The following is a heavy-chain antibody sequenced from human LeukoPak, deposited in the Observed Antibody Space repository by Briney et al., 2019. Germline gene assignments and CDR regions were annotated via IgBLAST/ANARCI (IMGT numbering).Heavy chain of an antibody. D-gene: IGHD3-16*02. CDR2: MLYSGST. CDR3: ARSDIWGSYRFLDY. J-gene: IGHJ4*02. Sequence: SETPSLTCTVSGASISNYYWSWIRQSPGKGLEWIGYMLYSGSTNQNPSLRSRVTISVDTSKNQVPLKLSSVTAADTAVYCARSDIWGSYRFLDYWGQGALVTVSS. CDR1: GASISNYY. V-gene: IGHV4-59*08.